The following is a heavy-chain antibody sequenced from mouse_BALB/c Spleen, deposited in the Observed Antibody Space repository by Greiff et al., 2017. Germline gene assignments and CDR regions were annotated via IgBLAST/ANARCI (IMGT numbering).Heavy chain of an antibody. CDR2: INPYNDGT. D-gene: IGHD2-4*01. CDR1: GYTFTSYV. V-gene: IGHV1-14*01. Sequence: EVQLQQSGPELVKPGASVKMSCKASGYTFTSYVMHWVKQKPGQGLEWIGYINPYNDGTKYNEKFKGKATLTSDKSSSTAYMELSSLTSEDSAVYYCARGGYDYDGHAMDYWGQGTSVTVSS. J-gene: IGHJ4*01. CDR3: ARGGYDYDGHAMDY.